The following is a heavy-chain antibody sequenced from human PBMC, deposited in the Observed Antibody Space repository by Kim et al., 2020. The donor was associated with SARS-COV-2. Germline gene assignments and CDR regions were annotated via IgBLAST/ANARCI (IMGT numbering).Heavy chain of an antibody. D-gene: IGHD6-19*01. J-gene: IGHJ6*02. Sequence: VKGRFTISRDNAKNSLYLQMNSLRAEDTAVYDCAREQGLVQLDYYYGMDVWGQGTTVTVSS. V-gene: IGHV3-21*01. CDR3: AREQGLVQLDYYYGMDV.